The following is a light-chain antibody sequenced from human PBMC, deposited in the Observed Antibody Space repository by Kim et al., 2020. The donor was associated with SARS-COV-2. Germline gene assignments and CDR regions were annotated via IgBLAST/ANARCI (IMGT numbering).Light chain of an antibody. Sequence: QSVLTQPPSVSGAPGQTVTISCTGSNSNIGAAYDVHWYQRLPGTAPKLLIYDINYRPSGVPDRFSGSRSDTSASLAITGLQPEDEADYFCQSYDSSLSGSIFGGGTQLTVL. CDR3: QSYDSSLSGSI. CDR2: DIN. CDR1: NSNIGAAYD. J-gene: IGLJ2*01. V-gene: IGLV1-40*01.